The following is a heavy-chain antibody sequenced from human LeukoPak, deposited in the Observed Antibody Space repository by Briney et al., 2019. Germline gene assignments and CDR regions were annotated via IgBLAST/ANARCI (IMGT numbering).Heavy chain of an antibody. Sequence: TGGSLRPSCAAPGFTFSSYDMHWVRQATGKGLEWVSAIGTAGDTYYPGSVKGRFTISRENAKNSLCLQMNSLRAGDTAVYYCARERRGWFDPWGQGTLVTVSS. CDR1: GFTFSSYD. CDR3: ARERRGWFDP. CDR2: IGTAGDT. V-gene: IGHV3-13*01. J-gene: IGHJ5*02.